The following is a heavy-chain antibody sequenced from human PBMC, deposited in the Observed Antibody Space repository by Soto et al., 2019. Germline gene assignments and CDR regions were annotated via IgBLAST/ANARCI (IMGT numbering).Heavy chain of an antibody. CDR2: ISAYNGNT. V-gene: IGHV1-18*01. D-gene: IGHD6-13*01. J-gene: IGHJ5*02. CDR3: ASHSSSWYRNWFDP. CDR1: GYTFTSYG. Sequence: ASVKVSCKASGYTFTSYGISWVRQAPGQGLEWMGWISAYNGNTNYAQKLQGRVTMTTDASTSTAYMELRSLRSDDTAVYYCASHSSSWYRNWFDPWGQGTLVTVSS.